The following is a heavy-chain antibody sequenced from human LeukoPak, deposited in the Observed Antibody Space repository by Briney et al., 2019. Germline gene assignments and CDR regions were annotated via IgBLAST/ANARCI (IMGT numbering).Heavy chain of an antibody. V-gene: IGHV4-30-4*08. CDR3: ARLRLGTINWFDP. Sequence: SETLSLTCTVSGGSISSGDYYWSWIRQPPGKGLEWIGYIYYSGSTYYNPSLKSRVTISVDTSKNQFSLKLSSVTAADTAVYYCARLRLGTINWFDPWGQGTLVTVSS. CDR2: IYYSGST. J-gene: IGHJ5*02. D-gene: IGHD7-27*01. CDR1: GGSISSGDYY.